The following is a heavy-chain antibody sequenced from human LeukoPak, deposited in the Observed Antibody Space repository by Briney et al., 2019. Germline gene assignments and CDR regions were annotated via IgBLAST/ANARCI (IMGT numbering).Heavy chain of an antibody. CDR2: INPSGGST. Sequence: AASVKVSYKASGYTFTSYYMHWVRQAPGQGLEWMGIINPSGGSTSYAQKFQGRVTMTRDMSTSTVYMELSSLRSEDTAVYYCARRRSGNDSSGYYYGGLDYWGQGTLVTVSS. CDR1: GYTFTSYY. V-gene: IGHV1-46*01. J-gene: IGHJ4*02. CDR3: ARRRSGNDSSGYYYGGLDY. D-gene: IGHD3-22*01.